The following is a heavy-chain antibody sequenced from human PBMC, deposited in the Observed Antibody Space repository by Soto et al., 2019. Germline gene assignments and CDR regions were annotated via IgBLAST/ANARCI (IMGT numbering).Heavy chain of an antibody. CDR2: ISSSGSTI. J-gene: IGHJ6*02. Sequence: GPLRLTCAAPGFTFSDYYMSWIRQAPGKGLEWVSCISSSGSTIYYADSVKGRFTISRDNAKNSLYLQMNSLRAEDTAVYYCARDKRITIFGVVIPQYYYYGMDVWGQGTTVTVCS. D-gene: IGHD3-3*01. V-gene: IGHV3-11*01. CDR3: ARDKRITIFGVVIPQYYYYGMDV. CDR1: GFTFSDYY.